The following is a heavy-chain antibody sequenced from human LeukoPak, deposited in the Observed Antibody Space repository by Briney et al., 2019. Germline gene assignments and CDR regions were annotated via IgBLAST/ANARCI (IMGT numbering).Heavy chain of an antibody. D-gene: IGHD3-10*01. CDR3: ARDYRYGSGPFDY. Sequence: GGSLRLSCAASGFTFSSYAMHWVRQAPGKGLEWVAVISYDGSNKYYADSVKGRLTIPRDNSKNTLYLQMNSLRAEDTAVYYCARDYRYGSGPFDYWGQGTLVTVSS. CDR2: ISYDGSNK. CDR1: GFTFSSYA. V-gene: IGHV3-30*04. J-gene: IGHJ4*02.